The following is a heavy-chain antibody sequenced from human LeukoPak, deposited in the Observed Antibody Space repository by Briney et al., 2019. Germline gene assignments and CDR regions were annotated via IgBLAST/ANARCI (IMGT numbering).Heavy chain of an antibody. CDR2: IRYDGSNK. V-gene: IGHV3-33*01. J-gene: IGHJ4*02. D-gene: IGHD4-23*01. Sequence: GRSLRLSCAASGFTFSSDGMHGVRQAPGKGREWVAFIRYDGSNKYYADSVKGRFTISRDNSKNTLYLQMNSLRAEDTAVYYCARRAGGYSHPYDYWGQGILVTVSS. CDR1: GFTFSSDG. CDR3: ARRAGGYSHPYDY.